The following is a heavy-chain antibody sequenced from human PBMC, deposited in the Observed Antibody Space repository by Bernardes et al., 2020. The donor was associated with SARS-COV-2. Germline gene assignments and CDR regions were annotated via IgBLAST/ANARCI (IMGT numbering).Heavy chain of an antibody. CDR2: ISKDGTNE. CDR3: AREMFAVRSYTNCGGVDS. Sequence: GGSLRLSCAASGFTFSSHAMHWVRQAPGKGLEWLAAISKDGTNEYSTDSVKGRFTISRDNSKNTLFLHMSSLRPEDTAVYSCAREMFAVRSYTNCGGVDSWRQGTLATVSS. CDR1: GFTFSSHA. D-gene: IGHD4-4*01. V-gene: IGHV3-30-3*01. J-gene: IGHJ4*02.